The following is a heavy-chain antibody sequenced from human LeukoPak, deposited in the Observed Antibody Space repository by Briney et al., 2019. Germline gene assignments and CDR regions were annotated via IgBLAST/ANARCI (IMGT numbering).Heavy chain of an antibody. D-gene: IGHD2-15*01. CDR3: ARGYLTANWFDP. CDR2: IWYDGSNK. CDR1: GFTFSSYG. J-gene: IGHJ5*02. Sequence: GGPLRLSCAASGFTFSSYGMHWVRQAPGKGLEWVAVIWYDGSNKYYADSVKGRFTISRDNSKNTLYLQMNRLRAEDTAVYYCARGYLTANWFDPWGQGTLVTVSS. V-gene: IGHV3-33*01.